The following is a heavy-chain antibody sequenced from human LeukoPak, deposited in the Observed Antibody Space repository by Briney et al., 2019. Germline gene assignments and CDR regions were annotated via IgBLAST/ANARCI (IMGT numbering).Heavy chain of an antibody. CDR3: ARAEKDSRSYLGHFDY. CDR1: GYSFTSSC. J-gene: IGHJ4*02. D-gene: IGHD1-26*01. V-gene: IGHV5-51*01. CDR2: IYPVDSDT. Sequence: GESLNFSCKGSGYSFTSSCIGWVRQMPGKGLELMGIIYPVDSDTRYSPSFHGPVTISADTSIITPYLQGSSLTASRTAIYYCARAEKDSRSYLGHFDYWGQGTLVTVSS.